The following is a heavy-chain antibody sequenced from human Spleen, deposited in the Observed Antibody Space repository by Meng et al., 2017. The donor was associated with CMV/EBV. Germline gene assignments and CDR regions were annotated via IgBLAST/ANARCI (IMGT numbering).Heavy chain of an antibody. Sequence: SCTVSGGSISSYYWIWIRQPPGKGLEWVGYIYSSGRTNYNPSLKSRVTISVDTSKNQFSLKLSSVTAADTAVYYCARGTTLTYYFDYWGQGTLVTVSS. V-gene: IGHV4-59*01. CDR1: GGSISSYY. D-gene: IGHD1-1*01. CDR3: ARGTTLTYYFDY. CDR2: IYSSGRT. J-gene: IGHJ4*02.